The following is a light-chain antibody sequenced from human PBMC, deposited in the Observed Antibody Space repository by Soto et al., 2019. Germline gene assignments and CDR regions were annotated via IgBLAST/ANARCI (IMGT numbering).Light chain of an antibody. V-gene: IGKV4-1*01. CDR1: QSVLYSSNNKNH. CDR2: WAS. J-gene: IGKJ2*01. CDR3: QQYYSTPYT. Sequence: DIVMTQSPDSLAVSLGERATINCKSSQSVLYSSNNKNHLAWYQKKPGQPPKLLIYWASTRESGVPDRFSGSGSGTDFTLTISSLQAEDVAVYYCQQYYSTPYTFGQGTKLEIK.